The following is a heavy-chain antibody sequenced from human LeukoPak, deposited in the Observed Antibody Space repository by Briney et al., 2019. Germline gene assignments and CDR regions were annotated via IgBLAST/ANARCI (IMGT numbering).Heavy chain of an antibody. J-gene: IGHJ6*02. CDR3: ARLRSGMDV. CDR1: GGSISSYY. CDR2: VYNSGST. V-gene: IGHV4-59*01. Sequence: SETLSLTCTVSGGSISSYYWTWIRQPPGKGLEWIANVYNSGSTNYNPSLKSRVTISVDMFKNQFSLKLTSVTAADTAVYYCARLRSGMDVWGQGTTVTVSS.